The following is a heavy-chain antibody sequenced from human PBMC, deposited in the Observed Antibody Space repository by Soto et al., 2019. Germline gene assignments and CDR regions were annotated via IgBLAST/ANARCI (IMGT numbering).Heavy chain of an antibody. CDR3: ARVVQRSSGLFDP. V-gene: IGHV1-69*02. Sequence: SVKVSCKASGGTFSSYTISWVRQAPGQGLEWMGRIIPILGIANYAQKFQGRVTITADKSTSTAYMELSSLRSEDTAVYYCARVVQRSSGLFDPWGQGTLVTVSS. CDR2: IIPILGIA. CDR1: GGTFSSYT. D-gene: IGHD6-19*01. J-gene: IGHJ5*02.